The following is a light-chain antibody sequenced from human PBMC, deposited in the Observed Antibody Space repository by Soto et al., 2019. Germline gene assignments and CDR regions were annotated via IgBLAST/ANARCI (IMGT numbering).Light chain of an antibody. Sequence: QSVLTQPASVSGSPGQSITISCTGTSSDVGGYNYVSWYQQHPGKAPKLMIYEVSNRPSGVSNRFSGSKSGNTASLTISGLQAEDEADYYCSSYTSSLSGSGVFGTGTKVTVL. J-gene: IGLJ1*01. V-gene: IGLV2-14*01. CDR1: SSDVGGYNY. CDR3: SSYTSSLSGSGV. CDR2: EVS.